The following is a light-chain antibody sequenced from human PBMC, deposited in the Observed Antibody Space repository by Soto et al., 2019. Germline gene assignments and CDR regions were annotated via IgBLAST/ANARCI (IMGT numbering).Light chain of an antibody. J-gene: IGKJ4*01. CDR1: LGCSSW. CDR3: LQANTFPGLT. V-gene: IGKV1-12*01. Sequence: DIQMTQSPSSVSASVGDSVCITGRVSLGCSSWLAGYQQKLGKAPKLLVYAASNLQCGVPSRFSGSGSGTDFTLTISSLQPEDFAANSCLQANTFPGLTFGGGTKVEVK. CDR2: AAS.